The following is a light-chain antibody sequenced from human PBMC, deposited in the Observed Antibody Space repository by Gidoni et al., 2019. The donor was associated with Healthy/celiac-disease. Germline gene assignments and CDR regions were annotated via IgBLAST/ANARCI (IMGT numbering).Light chain of an antibody. Sequence: SYELTQPPSVSVPPGQTARITCSGDAVPKQYAYWYQQKPGQAPVLVIYKDSERPSGIPERFSGSSSGTTVTLTISGVQAEDEADYYCQSADSSGTYPVFGGGTKLTVL. CDR1: AVPKQY. V-gene: IGLV3-25*03. CDR2: KDS. CDR3: QSADSSGTYPV. J-gene: IGLJ2*01.